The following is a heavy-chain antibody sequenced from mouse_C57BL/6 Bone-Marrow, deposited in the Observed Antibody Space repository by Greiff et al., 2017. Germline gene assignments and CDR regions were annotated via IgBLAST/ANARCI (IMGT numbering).Heavy chain of an antibody. D-gene: IGHD1-1*01. J-gene: IGHJ1*03. V-gene: IGHV5-17*01. CDR2: ISSGSSTI. Sequence: EVKVVESGGGLVKPGGSLKLSCAASGFTFSDYGMHWVRQAPEKGLEWVAYISSGSSTIYYADTVKGRFTISRDNAKNTLFLQMTRLRSEDTAMYYCAITTVPYWYFDVWGTGTTVTVSS. CDR1: GFTFSDYG. CDR3: AITTVPYWYFDV.